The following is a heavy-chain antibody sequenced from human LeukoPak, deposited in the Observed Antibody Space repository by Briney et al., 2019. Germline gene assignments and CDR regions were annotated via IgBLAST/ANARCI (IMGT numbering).Heavy chain of an antibody. CDR1: GLTFSDYY. V-gene: IGHV3-11*06. D-gene: IGHD6-19*01. CDR3: ARVGRRVAVAGNAFDI. J-gene: IGHJ3*02. Sequence: GGSLRLSCAASGLTFSDYYMSWIRQAPGKGLEWVSYISSSSSYTNYADSVKGRFTISRDNAKNSLYLQMNSLRAEDTAVYYCARVGRRVAVAGNAFDIWGQGAMVTVSS. CDR2: ISSSSSYT.